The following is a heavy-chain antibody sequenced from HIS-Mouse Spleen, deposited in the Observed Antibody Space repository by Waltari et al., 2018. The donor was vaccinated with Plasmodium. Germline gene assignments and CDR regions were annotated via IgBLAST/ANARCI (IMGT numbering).Heavy chain of an antibody. V-gene: IGHV3-53*01. CDR3: ARGMKSSSSAFDI. CDR1: GFPGSSDY. CDR2: IYSGGST. Sequence: EVQLVESGGGLIQPGGSLRLSCAASGFPGSSDYMRWVRQAPGTGLEWVSVIYSGGSTYHADSVKGRFTISRDNSKNTLYLQMNSLRAEDTAVYYCARGMKSSSSAFDIWGQGTMVTVSS. J-gene: IGHJ3*02. D-gene: IGHD6-6*01.